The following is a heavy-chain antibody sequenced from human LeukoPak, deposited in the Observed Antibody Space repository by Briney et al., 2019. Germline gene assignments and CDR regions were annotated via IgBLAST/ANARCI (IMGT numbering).Heavy chain of an antibody. CDR2: INPNSGGT. V-gene: IGHV1-2*02. D-gene: IGHD3-22*01. Sequence: ASVKVSCKASGYTFTGYYMHWVRQAPGQGLEWMGWINPNSGGTNYAQKFQGRVTMTRDTSISTAYMELSRLRSDDTAVYYRARDGGWYYYDSSGYPAPRVDAFDIWGQGTMVTVSS. J-gene: IGHJ3*02. CDR1: GYTFTGYY. CDR3: ARDGGWYYYDSSGYPAPRVDAFDI.